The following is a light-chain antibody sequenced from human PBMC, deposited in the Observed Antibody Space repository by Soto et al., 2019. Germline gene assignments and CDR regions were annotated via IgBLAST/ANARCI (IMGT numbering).Light chain of an antibody. V-gene: IGLV2-11*01. J-gene: IGLJ2*01. CDR2: DVS. CDR3: CSYAGSNTLV. CDR1: NSDVGGYNY. Sequence: QSALTQPRSVSGSPGQSVTISCTGTNSDVGGYNYVSWYQQHPDKAPKVMIYDVSKRPSGVPDRFSGSKSGNTASLTISGLQAEDDADYYCCSYAGSNTLVFGGGTKLTVL.